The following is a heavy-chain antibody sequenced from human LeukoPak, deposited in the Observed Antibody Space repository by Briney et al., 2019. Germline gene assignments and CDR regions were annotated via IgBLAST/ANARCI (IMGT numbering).Heavy chain of an antibody. CDR1: GITFSNYA. Sequence: GGSLRLSCAASGITFSNYAMSWVRQAPGKGLEWVSVIGYRGGSIYYAYSVKGRFTISRDNSKNALSLQMNGLRPEDTAVYYCAKSWGSTRPYYNYMDVWGKGTTVTVSS. D-gene: IGHD1-26*01. CDR2: IGYRGGSI. CDR3: AKSWGSTRPYYNYMDV. J-gene: IGHJ6*03. V-gene: IGHV3-23*01.